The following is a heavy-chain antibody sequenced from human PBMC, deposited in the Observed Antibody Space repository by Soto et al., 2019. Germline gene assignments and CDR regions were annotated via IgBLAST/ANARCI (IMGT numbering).Heavy chain of an antibody. V-gene: IGHV1-8*01. CDR3: ARGVEPTTVTTPPSYYYYYMDV. J-gene: IGHJ6*03. Sequence: ASVKVSCKASGYTFTSYDINWVRQATGQGLEWMGWMNPNSGNTGYAQKFQGRVTMTRNTSISTAYMELSSLRSEDTAVYYCARGVEPTTVTTPPSYYYYYMDVWGKGTTVTVSS. CDR1: GYTFTSYD. CDR2: MNPNSGNT. D-gene: IGHD4-4*01.